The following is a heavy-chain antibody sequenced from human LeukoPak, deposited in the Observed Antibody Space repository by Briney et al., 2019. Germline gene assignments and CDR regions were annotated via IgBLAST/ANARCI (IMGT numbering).Heavy chain of an antibody. J-gene: IGHJ6*03. D-gene: IGHD6-13*01. CDR1: GGSINSGSYY. CDR3: ARGSSSPPVRRYYYYYYMDV. CDR2: IYTTGTT. V-gene: IGHV4-61*09. Sequence: SQTLSLTCTVSGGSINSGSYYWNWIRQSAGKGLEWIGHIYTTGTTNCNPSLKSRVTISLDTSKNQFSLKLSSVTAADTAVYYCARGSSSPPVRRYYYYYYMDVWGKGTTVTVSS.